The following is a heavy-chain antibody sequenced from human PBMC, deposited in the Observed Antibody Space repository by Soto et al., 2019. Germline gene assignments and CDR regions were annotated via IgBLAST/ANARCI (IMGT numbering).Heavy chain of an antibody. CDR1: GFTFSSYA. CDR2: ISYDGSNK. CDR3: ARDGPPRDFLLPQYYYYGMDV. D-gene: IGHD3-3*01. Sequence: AGGSLRLSCAASGFTFSSYAMHWVRQAPGKGLEWVAVISYDGSNKYYADSVKGRFTISRDNSKNTLYLQMNSLRAEDTAVYYCARDGPPRDFLLPQYYYYGMDVWGQGTTVTVSS. V-gene: IGHV3-30-3*01. J-gene: IGHJ6*02.